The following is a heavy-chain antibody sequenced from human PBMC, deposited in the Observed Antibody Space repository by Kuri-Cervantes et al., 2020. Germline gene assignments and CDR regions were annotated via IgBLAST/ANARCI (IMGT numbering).Heavy chain of an antibody. J-gene: IGHJ6*02. V-gene: IGHV1-8*01. CDR3: ARARKDGKGGYYYGMDV. D-gene: IGHD1-14*01. Sequence: ASVKVSCKASGYTFTSYDINWVRQATGQGLEWMGWMNPNSGNTGYAQKFQGRVTMTRNNSISTAYMELSSLRSEDTAVYYCARARKDGKGGYYYGMDVWGQGTMVTVSS. CDR1: GYTFTSYD. CDR2: MNPNSGNT.